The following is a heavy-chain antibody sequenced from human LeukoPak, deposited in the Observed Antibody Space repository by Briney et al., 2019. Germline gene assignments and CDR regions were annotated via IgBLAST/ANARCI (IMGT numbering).Heavy chain of an antibody. CDR3: AKDGGTSCCTDYYYYYMDV. Sequence: GRPLRLSCAASGFTFSIYGMHWVRQAPGKGLEWVAFIRYGGSNKYYADSVKGRFTISRDNSKNTLYLQMNSLRAEDTAVYYCAKDGGTSCCTDYYYYYMDVWGKGTTVTVSS. J-gene: IGHJ6*03. CDR1: GFTFSIYG. D-gene: IGHD2-2*01. CDR2: IRYGGSNK. V-gene: IGHV3-30*02.